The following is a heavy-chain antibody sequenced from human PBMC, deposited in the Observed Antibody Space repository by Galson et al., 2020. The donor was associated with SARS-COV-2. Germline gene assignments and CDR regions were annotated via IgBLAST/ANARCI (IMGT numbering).Heavy chain of an antibody. CDR1: GFTFSSYG. Sequence: TGGSLRLSCAASGFTFSSYGMHWVRQAPGKGLEWVAVISYDGSNKYYADSVKGRFTISRDNSKNTLYLQMNSLRAEDTAVYYCAKDTTGYSSSWYPYYYYYYGMDVWGQGTTVTVSS. J-gene: IGHJ6*02. V-gene: IGHV3-30*18. CDR3: AKDTTGYSSSWYPYYYYYYGMDV. CDR2: ISYDGSNK. D-gene: IGHD6-13*01.